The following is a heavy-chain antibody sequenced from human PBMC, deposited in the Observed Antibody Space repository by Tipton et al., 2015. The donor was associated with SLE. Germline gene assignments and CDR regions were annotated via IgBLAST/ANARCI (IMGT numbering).Heavy chain of an antibody. CDR3: ARRWAVVVVAARWFDP. CDR2: IYHSGCT. CDR1: GYSISSGYY. Sequence: TLSLTCAVSGYSISSGYYWGWFRQPPGKGLEWIGSIYHSGCTYYNPSLKSRVTISVDTSKNQFSLKLSSVTAADTAVYYCARRWAVVVVAARWFDPWGQGTLVTVSS. V-gene: IGHV4-38-2*01. D-gene: IGHD2-15*01. J-gene: IGHJ5*02.